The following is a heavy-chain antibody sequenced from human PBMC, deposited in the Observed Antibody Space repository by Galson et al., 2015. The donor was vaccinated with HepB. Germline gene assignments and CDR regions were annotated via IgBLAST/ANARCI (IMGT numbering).Heavy chain of an antibody. J-gene: IGHJ4*02. Sequence: QAPGKGLEWVAVISYDGSNKYYADSVKGRFTISRDNSKNTLYLQMNSLRAEDTAVYYCAKDPEVGVAARLPAVWGQGTLVTVSS. V-gene: IGHV3-30-3*02. CDR3: AKDPEVGVAARLPAV. CDR2: ISYDGSNK. D-gene: IGHD6-6*01.